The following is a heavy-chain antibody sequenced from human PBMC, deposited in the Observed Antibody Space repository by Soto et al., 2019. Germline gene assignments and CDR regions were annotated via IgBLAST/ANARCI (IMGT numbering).Heavy chain of an antibody. CDR3: TTDIPPYDFWSGYYSPLGQTYYYYGMDV. CDR1: GFTFSNAW. D-gene: IGHD3-3*01. V-gene: IGHV3-15*01. J-gene: IGHJ6*02. CDR2: IKSKTDCGTT. Sequence: PGGSLRLSCGSSGFTFSNAWMSWFRHAPGKGLDLVCLIKSKTDCGTTDYAAPVKGRFTISRDDSKNTLYLQMNSLKTEDTAVYYCTTDIPPYDFWSGYYSPLGQTYYYYGMDVWGQGTTVTSP.